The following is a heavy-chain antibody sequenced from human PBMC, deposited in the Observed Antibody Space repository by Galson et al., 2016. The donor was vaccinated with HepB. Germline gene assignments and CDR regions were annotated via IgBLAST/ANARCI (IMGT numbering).Heavy chain of an antibody. Sequence: SLRLSCAASGFTFRNHGMHWVRQAPGKGLEWVAGISYDGSNKDYADSVKGRFTISRDNVNNSLYLQMNSLRDEDTAVYYCARHSRPELGIEPPGTRWFDPWGQGTLVTVSS. V-gene: IGHV3-30*03. CDR1: GFTFRNHG. D-gene: IGHD6-13*01. J-gene: IGHJ5*02. CDR3: ARHSRPELGIEPPGTRWFDP. CDR2: ISYDGSNK.